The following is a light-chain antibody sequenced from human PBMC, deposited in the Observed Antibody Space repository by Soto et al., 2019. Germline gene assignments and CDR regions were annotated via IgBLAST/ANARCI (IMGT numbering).Light chain of an antibody. J-gene: IGKJ4*01. CDR2: GAS. Sequence: SPGERATLSGRASQSVSSSYLAWYQQKPGQAPRLLIYGASSRATGIPDRFSGSGSGTDFTLTISRLEPEDSAVYYCQQYGTSPFGGGTKVDIK. CDR3: QQYGTSP. V-gene: IGKV3-20*01. CDR1: QSVSSSY.